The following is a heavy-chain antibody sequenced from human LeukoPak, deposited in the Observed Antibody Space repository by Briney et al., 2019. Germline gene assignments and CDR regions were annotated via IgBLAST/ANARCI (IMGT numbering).Heavy chain of an antibody. CDR2: IYNGGST. CDR3: ARHSSSSPYFDY. Sequence: SETLSLTCTVSGGSVSNYYWNWIRQPAGKGLEWIGRIYNGGSTNYNPSLKSRVTISVDTSKNQFSLKLSSVTAADTAVYYCARHSSSSPYFDYWGQGTLVTVSS. J-gene: IGHJ4*02. CDR1: GGSVSNYY. D-gene: IGHD6-6*01. V-gene: IGHV4-4*07.